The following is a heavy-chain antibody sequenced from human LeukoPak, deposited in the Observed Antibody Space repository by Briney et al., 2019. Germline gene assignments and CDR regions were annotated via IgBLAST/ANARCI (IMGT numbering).Heavy chain of an antibody. CDR1: GGSFSGYY. CDR2: INHSGST. D-gene: IGHD6-6*01. J-gene: IGHJ1*01. CDR3: AIPMSQYSSSSRRALHSQQYFQH. Sequence: PSETLSFTCAVYGGSFSGYYWSWIRQPPGKGLEWIGEINHSGSTNYNPSLKSRVTISVDTSKNQFSLKLSSVTAADTAVYYCAIPMSQYSSSSRRALHSQQYFQHWGQGTLVTVSS. V-gene: IGHV4-34*01.